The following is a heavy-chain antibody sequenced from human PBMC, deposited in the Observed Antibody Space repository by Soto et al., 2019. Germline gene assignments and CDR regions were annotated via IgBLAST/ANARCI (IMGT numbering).Heavy chain of an antibody. CDR3: AKGPVVPAAMYYFDY. D-gene: IGHD2-2*01. CDR2: ISYDGSNK. V-gene: IGHV3-30*18. J-gene: IGHJ4*02. CDR1: GFTFSSYG. Sequence: VQLVESGGGVVQPGRSLRLSCAASGFTFSSYGMHWVRQAPGKGLEWVAVISYDGSNKYYADSVKGRFTISRDNSKNTLYLQMNSLRAEDTAVYYCAKGPVVPAAMYYFDYWGQGTLVTVSS.